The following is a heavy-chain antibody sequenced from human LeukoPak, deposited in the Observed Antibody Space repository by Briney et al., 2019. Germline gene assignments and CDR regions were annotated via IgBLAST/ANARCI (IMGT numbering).Heavy chain of an antibody. Sequence: SETLSLTCAVYGGSFSGYYWSWIRQPPGKGLEWIGEINHSGSTNYNPPLKSRVTISVDTSKNQFSLKLSSVTAADTAVYYCARGNYLDFWGPGTLVTVSS. CDR1: GGSFSGYY. CDR3: ARGNYLDF. J-gene: IGHJ4*02. V-gene: IGHV4-34*01. CDR2: INHSGST.